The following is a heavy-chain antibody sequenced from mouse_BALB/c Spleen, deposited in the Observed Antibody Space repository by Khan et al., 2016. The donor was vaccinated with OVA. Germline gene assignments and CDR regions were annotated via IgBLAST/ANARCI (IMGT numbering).Heavy chain of an antibody. CDR3: AREGAYYRSDGWFSY. D-gene: IGHD2-14*01. CDR1: GYTFTTYT. CDR2: INPSNGYI. V-gene: IGHV1-4*01. Sequence: QVQLQQSGAELARPGASVKMSCKASGYTFTTYTMHWVKQRPGQGLDWIGYINPSNGYINYNQKFKDKSTLTADKSSSTAYMQLSSLTSHYSAVYYCAREGAYYRSDGWFSYWGQGTLVTVSA. J-gene: IGHJ3*01.